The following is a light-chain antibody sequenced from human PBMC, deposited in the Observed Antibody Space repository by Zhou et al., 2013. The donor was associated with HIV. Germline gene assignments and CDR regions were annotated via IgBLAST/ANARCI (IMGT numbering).Light chain of an antibody. CDR2: AAS. J-gene: IGKJ2*01. CDR3: LQDYNYPRT. CDR1: EDISSS. V-gene: IGKV1-12*01. Sequence: DIQMTQSPSSVSASVGDTVTITCRASEDISSSLAWYQQKPGTVPKLLLYAASTLQNGVPSRFIGSGSGTDFTLTINGLRPEDFATYYCLQDYNYPRTFGQGTKLEIK.